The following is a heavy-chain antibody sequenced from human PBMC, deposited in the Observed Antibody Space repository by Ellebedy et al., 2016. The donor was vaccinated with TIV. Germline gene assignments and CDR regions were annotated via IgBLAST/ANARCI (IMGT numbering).Heavy chain of an antibody. CDR1: GGSITNYY. V-gene: IGHV4-59*08. D-gene: IGHD3-10*02. J-gene: IGHJ2*01. Sequence: MPSETLSLTCEVSGGSITNYYWSWIRQPPGRDLEWIGYVYYSGATNHNPSLTGRVRISLDTSKSQFSLELTSVTAADTAVYFCAKGVRYFDLWGRGTLVTVSS. CDR2: VYYSGAT. CDR3: AKGVRYFDL.